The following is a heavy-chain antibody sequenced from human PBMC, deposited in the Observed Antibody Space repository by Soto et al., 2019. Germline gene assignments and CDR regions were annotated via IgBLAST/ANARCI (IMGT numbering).Heavy chain of an antibody. CDR2: ISAYNGNT. CDR1: GDIFTSYG. D-gene: IGHD3-10*01. Sequence: GASVKVSCKASGDIFTSYGISWVRQAPGQGLEWMGWISAYNGNTNYAQKFQGRVTMTTDTSTSTAYMELRSLRSDDTAVYYCAKESYNRRTDFDYWGQGTLVTVSS. CDR3: AKESYNRRTDFDY. V-gene: IGHV1-18*01. J-gene: IGHJ4*02.